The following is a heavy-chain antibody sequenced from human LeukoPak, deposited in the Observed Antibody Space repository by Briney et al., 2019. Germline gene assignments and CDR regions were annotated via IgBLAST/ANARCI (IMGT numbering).Heavy chain of an antibody. D-gene: IGHD3/OR15-3a*01. J-gene: IGHJ6*02. CDR2: INSNGGRT. V-gene: IGHV3-64D*06. CDR1: GFTFSSYA. Sequence: PGGSLRLSCEASGFTFSSYAMSWVRQAPGKGLEYVSGINSNGGRTYYADSVKGRFTISGDNSKSTLFLQMSSLSAEDTAVYYCVKGTGTKYYYYGMDVWGQGTTVTVSS. CDR3: VKGTGTKYYYYGMDV.